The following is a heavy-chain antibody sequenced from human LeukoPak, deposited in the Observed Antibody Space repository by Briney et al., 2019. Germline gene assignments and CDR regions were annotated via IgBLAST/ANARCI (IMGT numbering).Heavy chain of an antibody. V-gene: IGHV3-11*01. J-gene: IGHJ4*02. CDR2: ISISGTTT. CDR1: GFPFRYYY. CDR3: ARGTMASDF. Sequence: GALKLPFAAPGFPFRYYYLTWIRPTPGKGPEWVSYISISGTTTFYVDSVKGRFTISRDNTKNSLYLQMNSLRAEDTAMYYCARGTMASDFWGQGTLVTVSS. D-gene: IGHD3-10*01.